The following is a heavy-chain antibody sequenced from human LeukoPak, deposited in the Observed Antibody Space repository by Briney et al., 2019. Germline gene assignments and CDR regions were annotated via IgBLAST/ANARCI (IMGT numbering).Heavy chain of an antibody. Sequence: GGSLRLSCAASGFTFSSYAMSWVRQAQGKGLEWVSAISGSGGSTYYADSVKGRFTISRDNSKNTLYLQMNSLRAEDTAVYYCAKDQNDILDFDYWGQGTLVTVSS. V-gene: IGHV3-23*01. CDR2: ISGSGGST. CDR1: GFTFSSYA. D-gene: IGHD3-9*01. J-gene: IGHJ4*02. CDR3: AKDQNDILDFDY.